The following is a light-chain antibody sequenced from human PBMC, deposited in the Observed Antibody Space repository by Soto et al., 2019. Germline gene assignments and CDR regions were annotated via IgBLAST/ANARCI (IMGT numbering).Light chain of an antibody. Sequence: HSVLTQPPSVSGAPGQRVTISCTGSSSNIGAGYDVHWYQQLPGTAPKLLIYGNSNRPSGVPDRFSGSKSGTSASLAFTGLQAEDEADYYCQSYDSSLSGFVVFGGGTKVTVL. J-gene: IGLJ2*01. CDR1: SSNIGAGYD. CDR3: QSYDSSLSGFVV. CDR2: GNS. V-gene: IGLV1-40*01.